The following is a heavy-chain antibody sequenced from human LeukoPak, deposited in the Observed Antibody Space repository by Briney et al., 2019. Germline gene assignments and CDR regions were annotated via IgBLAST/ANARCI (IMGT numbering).Heavy chain of an antibody. D-gene: IGHD3-10*01. CDR1: GFTFSSYG. Sequence: SLRLSCAASGFTFSSYGMHWVRQAPGKGLEWVAVISYDGSNKYYADSVKGRFTISRDNSKNTLYLQMNSLRAEDAAVYYCQLYYYGSGSYYNPDAFDSWGHGTMVTVSS. J-gene: IGHJ3*02. CDR2: ISYDGSNK. V-gene: IGHV3-30*03. CDR3: QLYYYGSGSYYNPDAFDS.